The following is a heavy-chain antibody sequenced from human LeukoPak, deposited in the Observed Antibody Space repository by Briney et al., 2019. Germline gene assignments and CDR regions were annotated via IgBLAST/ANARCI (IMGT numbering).Heavy chain of an antibody. V-gene: IGHV7-4-1*02. Sequence: GASVKVSCKASGYTFTSYAMNWVRQAPGQGLEWMGWINTNTGNPTYAQGFTGRFVFSLDTSVSTAYLQISSLKAEDTAVYYCASDSWDWNQNWFDPWGQGTLVTVSS. CDR2: INTNTGNP. CDR3: ASDSWDWNQNWFDP. D-gene: IGHD1-1*01. CDR1: GYTFTSYA. J-gene: IGHJ5*02.